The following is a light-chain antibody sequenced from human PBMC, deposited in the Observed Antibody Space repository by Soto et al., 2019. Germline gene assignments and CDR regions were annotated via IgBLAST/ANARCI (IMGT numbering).Light chain of an antibody. Sequence: DIQMTQSPSTLSASVGDTVTITCRASQSISVWLAWYQQKPGKAPNLLIYKASSLQSGVPSRFSGSGSETEFTLTISGLQPDDFATYYCQQYNSYPWTFGQGTKVDIK. CDR1: QSISVW. CDR2: KAS. V-gene: IGKV1-5*03. CDR3: QQYNSYPWT. J-gene: IGKJ1*01.